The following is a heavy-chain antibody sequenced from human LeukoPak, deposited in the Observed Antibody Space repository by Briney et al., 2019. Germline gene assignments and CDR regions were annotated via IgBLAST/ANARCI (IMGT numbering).Heavy chain of an antibody. Sequence: SVKVSCKASGGTFSSYAISWVRQAPGQGLEWMGGIIPILGIANYAQKFQGRVTITADKSTSTAYMELSSLRSEDTAVYYCARAHYYDSSGYRNWFDPWGQGTLVTVSS. J-gene: IGHJ5*02. CDR3: ARAHYYDSSGYRNWFDP. CDR1: GGTFSSYA. D-gene: IGHD3-22*01. V-gene: IGHV1-69*04. CDR2: IIPILGIA.